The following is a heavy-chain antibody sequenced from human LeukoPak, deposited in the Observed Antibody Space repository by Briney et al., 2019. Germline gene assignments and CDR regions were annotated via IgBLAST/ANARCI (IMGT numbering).Heavy chain of an antibody. CDR2: ISGYNGNT. V-gene: IGHV1-18*01. CDR3: AREASGAPGTREFDY. J-gene: IGHJ4*02. Sequence: ASVEVSCKASGYTFTRYGISWVRQAPGQGLEWVGWISGYNGNTKYAQKVQGRVTMTTDTSASTAYMELRSLRSDDTAVYYCAREASGAPGTREFDYWGQGTLVTVSS. D-gene: IGHD6-13*01. CDR1: GYTFTRYG.